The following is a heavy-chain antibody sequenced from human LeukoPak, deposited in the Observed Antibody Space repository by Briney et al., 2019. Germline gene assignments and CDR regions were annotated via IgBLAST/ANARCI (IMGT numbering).Heavy chain of an antibody. V-gene: IGHV1-2*02. D-gene: IGHD6-13*01. CDR3: ARGVQYSSSWQDNWFDP. CDR2: INPNSGGT. Sequence: ASVKVSCKASGYTFTGYYMHWVRQAPGQGLEWMGWINPNSGGTNYAQKFQGRVTMTRDTSISTAYMELSSVTAADTAVYYCARGVQYSSSWQDNWFDPWGQGTLVTVSS. J-gene: IGHJ5*02. CDR1: GYTFTGYY.